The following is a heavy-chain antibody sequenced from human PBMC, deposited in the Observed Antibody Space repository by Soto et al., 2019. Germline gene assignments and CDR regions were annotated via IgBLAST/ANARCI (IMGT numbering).Heavy chain of an antibody. D-gene: IGHD3-22*01. CDR3: ARSNYYGSSGEPRNHTFDY. Sequence: SETLSLTCTVSGGSISSYYWSWIRQPPGKGLEWIGYIYYSGSTNYNPSLKSRVTISVDTSKNQFSLKLSSVTAADTAVYYCARSNYYGSSGEPRNHTFDYWGQGTLVTVSS. CDR1: GGSISSYY. V-gene: IGHV4-59*01. CDR2: IYYSGST. J-gene: IGHJ4*02.